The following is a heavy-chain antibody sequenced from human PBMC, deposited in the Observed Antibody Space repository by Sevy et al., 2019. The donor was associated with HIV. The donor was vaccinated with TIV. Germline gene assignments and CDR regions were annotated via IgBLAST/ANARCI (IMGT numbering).Heavy chain of an antibody. Sequence: GGSLRLSCAASGFTVSSNYMSWVRQAPGKGLEWVSVIYSRGSTYYADSVKGRFIISRDNSKNTLYLQMNSLRAEDTAVYYCARGRGTGYSYGFDYWGQGTLVTVSS. V-gene: IGHV3-66*01. D-gene: IGHD5-18*01. CDR1: GFTVSSNY. J-gene: IGHJ4*02. CDR3: ARGRGTGYSYGFDY. CDR2: IYSRGST.